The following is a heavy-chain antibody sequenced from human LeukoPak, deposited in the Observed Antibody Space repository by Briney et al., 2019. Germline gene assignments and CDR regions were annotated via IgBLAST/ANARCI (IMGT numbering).Heavy chain of an antibody. V-gene: IGHV4-34*01. D-gene: IGHD4-11*01. CDR3: ARGYDYGNYND. J-gene: IGHJ4*02. Sequence: SETLSLTWAVYGGSFSGYYWTWIRQPPGKGLEWIGEITHSGGTNYNPSLKSRVTISVDTSKNPFSLKLTSVTAADTAVYYCARGYDYGNYNDWGQGTLVTVSS. CDR2: ITHSGGT. CDR1: GGSFSGYY.